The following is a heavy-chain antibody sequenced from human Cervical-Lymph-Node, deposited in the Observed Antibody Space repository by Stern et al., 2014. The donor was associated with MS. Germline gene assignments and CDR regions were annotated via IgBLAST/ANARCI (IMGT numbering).Heavy chain of an antibody. Sequence: VQLVESGGGVVQPGRSLRLSCAASGFNFNKFGMHWVRQVPGKGLEWVAIIWYDESRRYYADSVKCRFTISRDNSKNTVDLQMNSLRVEDTAVYFCARDTNERGIDHWGQGILVTVSS. CDR3: ARDTNERGIDH. J-gene: IGHJ4*02. V-gene: IGHV3-33*01. D-gene: IGHD3-10*01. CDR1: GFNFNKFG. CDR2: IWYDESRR.